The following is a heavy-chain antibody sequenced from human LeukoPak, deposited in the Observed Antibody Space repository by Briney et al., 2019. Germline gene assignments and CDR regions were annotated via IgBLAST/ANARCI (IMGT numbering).Heavy chain of an antibody. J-gene: IGHJ4*02. V-gene: IGHV3-21*01. CDR2: ISSSSSYI. CDR3: AKSSGWFLDY. D-gene: IGHD6-19*01. CDR1: GFTFSSYS. Sequence: GGSLRLSCAASGFTFSSYSMNWVRQAPGKGLEWVSSISSSSSYIYYADSVKGRFTISRDNAKNSLYLQMDSLRDEDTAVYYCAKSSGWFLDYWGQGTLVTVSS.